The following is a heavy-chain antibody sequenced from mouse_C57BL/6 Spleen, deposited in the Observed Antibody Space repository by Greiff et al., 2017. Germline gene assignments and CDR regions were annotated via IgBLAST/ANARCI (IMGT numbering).Heavy chain of an antibody. CDR2: ISSGSSTI. V-gene: IGHV5-17*01. J-gene: IGHJ2*01. D-gene: IGHD2-3*01. Sequence: EVKVVESGGGLVKPGGSLKLSCAASGFTFSDYGMHWVRQAPEKGLEWVAYISSGSSTIYYADTVKGRFTISRDNAKNTLFRQMTSLRSEDTAMYYCARVYDGYYPFDYWGQGTTLTVSS. CDR1: GFTFSDYG. CDR3: ARVYDGYYPFDY.